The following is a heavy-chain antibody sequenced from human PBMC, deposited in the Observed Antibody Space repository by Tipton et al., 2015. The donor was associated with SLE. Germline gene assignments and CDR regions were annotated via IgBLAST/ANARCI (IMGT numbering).Heavy chain of an antibody. CDR3: ARAGAGYYYYSYMDV. CDR1: GGSISSGGYY. V-gene: IGHV4-61*08. J-gene: IGHJ6*03. CDR2: IYYSGST. Sequence: TLSLTCTVSGGSISSGGYYWSWIRQHPGKGLEWIGYIYYSGSTNYNPSLKSRVTISVDTSKNQFSLKLSSVTAADTAVYYCARAGAGYYYYSYMDVWGKGTTLTVSS.